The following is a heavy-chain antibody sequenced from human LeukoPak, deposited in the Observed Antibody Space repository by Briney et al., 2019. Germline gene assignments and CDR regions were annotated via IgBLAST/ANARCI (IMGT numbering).Heavy chain of an antibody. V-gene: IGHV1-2*02. CDR1: GYTFTGYY. CDR3: ARLREQWLAEDAFDI. J-gene: IGHJ3*02. CDR2: INPNSGGT. D-gene: IGHD6-19*01. Sequence: AAVKVSCKASGYTFTGYYMHWVRQAPGQGLEWMGWINPNSGGTNYAQKFQGRVTMTRDTSISTAYMELSRLRSDDTAVYYCARLREQWLAEDAFDIWGQGTMVTVSS.